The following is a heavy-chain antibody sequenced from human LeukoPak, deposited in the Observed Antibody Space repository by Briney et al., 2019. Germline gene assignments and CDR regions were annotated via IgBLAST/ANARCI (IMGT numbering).Heavy chain of an antibody. CDR3: ARRNAMDV. J-gene: IGHJ6*02. Sequence: GGSLRLSCAASGFTFSNYWMTWVRQAPGKGPEWVANVNRDGSERYYVDSVKGRFTISRDDAKSSLYLQMNSLRAEDTAVYYCARRNAMDVWGQGTTV. CDR1: GFTFSNYW. CDR2: VNRDGSER. V-gene: IGHV3-7*03.